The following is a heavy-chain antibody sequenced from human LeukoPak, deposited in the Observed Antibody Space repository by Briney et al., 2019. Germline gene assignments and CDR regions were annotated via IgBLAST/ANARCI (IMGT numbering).Heavy chain of an antibody. CDR1: RFTFSVHW. CDR3: AKDSLIVANAFDI. J-gene: IGHJ3*02. D-gene: IGHD5-12*01. V-gene: IGHV3-74*01. Sequence: GGSLRLSCAASRFTFSVHWMHWVRQAPGKGLEWVSRINPDESDKAYADSVKGRFTISRDNAKSTLYLQMNSLRVEDTAVYYCAKDSLIVANAFDIWGQGTMVTVSS. CDR2: INPDESDK.